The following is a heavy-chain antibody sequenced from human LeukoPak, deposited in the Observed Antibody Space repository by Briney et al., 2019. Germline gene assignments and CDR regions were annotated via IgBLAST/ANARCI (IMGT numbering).Heavy chain of an antibody. CDR2: IYYSGGT. D-gene: IGHD3-3*01. CDR1: GGSISSGGYY. CDR3: ARSLLYDFWSGPPDC. Sequence: PSETLSLTCTVSGGSISSGGYYWSWIRQHPGKGLEWIGYIYYSGGTYYNPSLKSRVTISVDTSKNQFSLKLSSVTAADTAVYYCARSLLYDFWSGPPDCWGQGTLVTVSS. J-gene: IGHJ4*02. V-gene: IGHV4-31*03.